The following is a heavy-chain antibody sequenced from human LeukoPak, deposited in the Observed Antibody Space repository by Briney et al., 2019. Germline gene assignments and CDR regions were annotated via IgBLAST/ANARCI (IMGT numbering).Heavy chain of an antibody. CDR3: ARDMTTGYGDYVNWFDP. V-gene: IGHV3-64D*06. D-gene: IGHD4-17*01. CDR2: ISSNGGST. Sequence: GGSLRLSCSASGFTFSSYAMHWVRQAPGKGLEYVSAISSNGGSTYYADSVKGRFTISRDNSKNTLYLQMSSLRAEDTAVYYCARDMTTGYGDYVNWFDPWGQGTLVTVSS. J-gene: IGHJ5*02. CDR1: GFTFSSYA.